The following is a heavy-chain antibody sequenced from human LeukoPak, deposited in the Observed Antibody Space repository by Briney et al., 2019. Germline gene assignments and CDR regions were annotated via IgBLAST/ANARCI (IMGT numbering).Heavy chain of an antibody. J-gene: IGHJ6*02. V-gene: IGHV1-46*01. CDR1: GYTFTSCY. D-gene: IGHD1-1*01. Sequence: ASVKVSCKASGYTFTSCYMHWVRQAPGQGLEWMGIINPSGGSTSYAQKFQGRVTMTRDTSTSTVYMELSSLRSEDTAVYYCARPAAVVHESYYYYGMDVWGQGTTVTVSS. CDR3: ARPAAVVHESYYYYGMDV. CDR2: INPSGGST.